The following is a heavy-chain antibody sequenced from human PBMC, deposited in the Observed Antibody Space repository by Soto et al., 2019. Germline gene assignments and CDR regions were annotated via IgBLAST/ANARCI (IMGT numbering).Heavy chain of an antibody. V-gene: IGHV3-64D*06. D-gene: IGHD3-22*01. J-gene: IGHJ4*02. Sequence: GGSLRLSCSASGFTFSSYAMHWVRQAPGKGLEYVSAISSNGGSTYYADSVKGRFTISRDISKNTLYLQMSSLRAEDTAVYYCVKDRGSRDSSGYFGLFDYWGQGTLVTVSS. CDR3: VKDRGSRDSSGYFGLFDY. CDR2: ISSNGGST. CDR1: GFTFSSYA.